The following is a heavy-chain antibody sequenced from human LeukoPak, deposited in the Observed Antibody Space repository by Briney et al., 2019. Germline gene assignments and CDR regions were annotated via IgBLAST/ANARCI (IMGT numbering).Heavy chain of an antibody. CDR3: TRHVDAAPGEQFDP. D-gene: IGHD6-13*01. J-gene: IGHJ5*02. V-gene: IGHV3-73*01. CDR1: GFTFSGSA. Sequence: GGSLRLSCAASGFTFSGSAMHWVRQAPGKGLEWVGRIRSKANSYATAYVASVKGRFTISRVDSKNTAYLQMNSLKTEDTAVYYCTRHVDAAPGEQFDPWGQGTLVTVSS. CDR2: IRSKANSYAT.